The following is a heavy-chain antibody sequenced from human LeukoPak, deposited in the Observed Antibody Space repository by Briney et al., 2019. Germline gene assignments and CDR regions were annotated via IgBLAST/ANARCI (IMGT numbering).Heavy chain of an antibody. J-gene: IGHJ5*02. D-gene: IGHD2-15*01. CDR3: ARAGGYCSGGSCYRGYSWFDP. CDR1: GFTFSSSG. V-gene: IGHV3-33*01. Sequence: PGGSLRLSCAASGFTFSSSGMHWVRQAPGKGLEWVAVILYNGNNKYYADSVKGRFTISRDNSKNTLYLQMNSLRVEDTAVYYCARAGGYCSGGSCYRGYSWFDPWGQGTLVTVSS. CDR2: ILYNGNNK.